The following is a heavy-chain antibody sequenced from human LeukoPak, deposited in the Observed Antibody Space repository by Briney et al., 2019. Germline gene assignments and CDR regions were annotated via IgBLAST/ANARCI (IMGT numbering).Heavy chain of an antibody. Sequence: PGGSLRLSCAASGFTFSSYAMSWVRQAPGKGLEWVSAISGSGGSTYYADSVKGRFTISRDNSKNTLYLQMNSLRAEDTAVYYCARDSQYGDYRWFDPWGQGTLVTVSS. V-gene: IGHV3-23*01. CDR1: GFTFSSYA. CDR2: ISGSGGST. D-gene: IGHD4-17*01. J-gene: IGHJ5*02. CDR3: ARDSQYGDYRWFDP.